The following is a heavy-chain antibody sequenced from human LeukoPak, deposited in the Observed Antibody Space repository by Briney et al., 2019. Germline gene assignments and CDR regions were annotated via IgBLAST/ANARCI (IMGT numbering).Heavy chain of an antibody. CDR2: IYHSGRT. D-gene: IGHD5-12*01. CDR3: ARGVYSGYDLAY. CDR1: GYSISSGYY. V-gene: IGHV4-38-2*02. J-gene: IGHJ4*02. Sequence: SETLSLTCTVSGYSISSGYYWGWIRQPPGKGLEWIGSIYHSGRTFYNPSLKSRVTISVDTSKNQFSLKLTSVTAADTAVYYCARGVYSGYDLAYWGQGTLVTVSA.